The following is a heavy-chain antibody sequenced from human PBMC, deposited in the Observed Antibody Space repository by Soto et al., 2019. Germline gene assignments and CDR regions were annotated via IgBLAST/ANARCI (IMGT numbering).Heavy chain of an antibody. CDR2: IFHGGST. J-gene: IGHJ4*02. Sequence: PSETLSLTCTVSNFSIKNGYYWGWIRQFPGKGLEWIGDIFHGGSTYYNPSLKGRAILSVDTSKNQFSLNLNSVTAADTAVYYCARGLSGGLYYFDYWGQGSPVTVSS. CDR3: ARGLSGGLYYFDY. D-gene: IGHD3-16*01. CDR1: NFSIKNGYY. V-gene: IGHV4-38-2*02.